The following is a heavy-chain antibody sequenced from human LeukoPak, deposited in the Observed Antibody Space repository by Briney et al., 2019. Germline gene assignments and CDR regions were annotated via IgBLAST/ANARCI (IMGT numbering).Heavy chain of an antibody. CDR3: ARTWSGHFDY. Sequence: GGSLRLSCAASGFTFSSYAMHWVRQAPGKGLEWVAVIPYDGSNKYYADSVKGRFTISRDNSKNTLYLQMNSLRAEDTAVYYCARTWSGHFDYWGQGTLVTVSS. D-gene: IGHD3-3*01. J-gene: IGHJ4*02. V-gene: IGHV3-30-3*01. CDR1: GFTFSSYA. CDR2: IPYDGSNK.